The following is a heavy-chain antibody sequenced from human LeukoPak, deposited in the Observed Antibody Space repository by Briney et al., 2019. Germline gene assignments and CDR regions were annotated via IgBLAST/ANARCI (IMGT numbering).Heavy chain of an antibody. CDR3: ARDRDRMVQGVTALFDY. CDR2: ISGSNGNT. V-gene: IGHV1-18*04. D-gene: IGHD3-10*01. CDR1: GYTFTTYG. J-gene: IGHJ4*02. Sequence: ASVKVSCKTSGYTFTTYGISWGRQAPGQGLEWMGWISGSNGNTKYAQKVQGRVTMTTATSTTTAYMEVRSLRSDDTAVYYCARDRDRMVQGVTALFDYWGQGTLVTVSS.